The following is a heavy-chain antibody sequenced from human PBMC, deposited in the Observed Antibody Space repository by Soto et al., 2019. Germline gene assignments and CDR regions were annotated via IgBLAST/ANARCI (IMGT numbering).Heavy chain of an antibody. CDR3: ARDVDHYDDNGYYYFDS. V-gene: IGHV4-61*01. J-gene: IGHJ4*02. CDR2: ISYSGST. CDR1: GGSVSSGRYY. D-gene: IGHD3-22*01. Sequence: QVQLQQSGPGLVKPSETLSLTCTFSGGSVSSGRYYWTWIRQPPGKGLEWIGYISYSGSTNYNPSLKSRVTISADTSKNQFSLNLRSVTSADTAVYFCARDVDHYDDNGYYYFDSWGQGTLVTVSS.